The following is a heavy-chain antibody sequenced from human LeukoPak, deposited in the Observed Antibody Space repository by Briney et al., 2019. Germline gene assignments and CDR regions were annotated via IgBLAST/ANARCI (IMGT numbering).Heavy chain of an antibody. CDR1: GFTFSSYG. CDR2: IWYDGSNK. CDR3: VKGTSTKYYYYGMDV. D-gene: IGHD2-2*01. J-gene: IGHJ6*02. Sequence: GRSLRLSCAASGFTFSSYGMHWVRQAPGKGLEWVAVIWYDGSNKYYADSVKGRFTMSGDNSKNTLYLQMSSLRAEDTAVYYCVKGTSTKYYYYGMDVWGQGTTVTVSS. V-gene: IGHV3-33*06.